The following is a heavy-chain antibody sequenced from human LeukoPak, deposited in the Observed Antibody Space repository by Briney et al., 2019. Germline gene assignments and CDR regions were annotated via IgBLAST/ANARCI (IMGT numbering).Heavy chain of an antibody. CDR3: ARDGDSSGWYPHAFDI. V-gene: IGHV6-1*01. Sequence: SQTLSLTCAISGDSFSSNSAAWNWIRQSPSRGLEWLGRTYYRSKWYNDYAVSVKSRITINPDTSKNQFSLQLNSVTPEDTAVYYCARDGDSSGWYPHAFDIWGQGTMVTVSS. D-gene: IGHD6-19*01. CDR1: GDSFSSNSAA. CDR2: TYYRSKWYN. J-gene: IGHJ3*02.